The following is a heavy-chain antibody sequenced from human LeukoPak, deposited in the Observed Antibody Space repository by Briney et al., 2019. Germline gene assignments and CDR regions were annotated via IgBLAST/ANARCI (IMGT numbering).Heavy chain of an antibody. CDR3: AITYYGGNSRFPIDY. V-gene: IGHV1-2*06. D-gene: IGHD4-23*01. CDR1: GYSFTSYY. CDR2: INPSSGGT. J-gene: IGHJ4*02. Sequence: ASVKVSCKASGYSFTSYYIHWVRQAPGQGLEWMGRINPSSGGTNYAQKFQGRVTMTRDTSITTAYMGLSSLRSDDTAVYYCAITYYGGNSRFPIDYWGQGTLVTVSS.